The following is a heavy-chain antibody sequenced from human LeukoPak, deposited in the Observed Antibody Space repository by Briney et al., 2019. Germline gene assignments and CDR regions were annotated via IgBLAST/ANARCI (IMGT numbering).Heavy chain of an antibody. Sequence: KPGGSLRLSCAASGFTFSSYSMDWVRQAPGKGLEWVSSISSSSSYIYYADSVKGRFTISRDNAKNSLYLQMNSLRAEDTAVYYCARDSGPYSYGFFFDYWGQGTLVTVSS. J-gene: IGHJ4*02. CDR1: GFTFSSYS. D-gene: IGHD5-18*01. CDR2: ISSSSSYI. V-gene: IGHV3-21*01. CDR3: ARDSGPYSYGFFFDY.